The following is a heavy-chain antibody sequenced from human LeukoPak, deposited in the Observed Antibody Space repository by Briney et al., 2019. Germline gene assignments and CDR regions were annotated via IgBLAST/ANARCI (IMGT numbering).Heavy chain of an antibody. CDR2: ISYDGRRK. CDR3: ARERAATDAFDI. D-gene: IGHD2-15*01. V-gene: IGHV3-30*04. CDR1: GFTFSSYA. J-gene: IGHJ3*02. Sequence: PGGSLRLSCAASGFTFSSYAMHWVRQAPGKGPEWLTVISYDGRRKYYADSVKGRFTISRDNSKNTLSLQVDSLRPEDTAVYFCARERAATDAFDIWGQGTLVIVSS.